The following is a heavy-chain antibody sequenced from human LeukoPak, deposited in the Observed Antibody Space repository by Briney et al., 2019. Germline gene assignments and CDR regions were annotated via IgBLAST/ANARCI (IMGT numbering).Heavy chain of an antibody. CDR1: GFTLSSYS. D-gene: IGHD2-21*01. V-gene: IGHV3-48*01. Sequence: GGSLRLSCAASGFTLSSYSMNWVRQAPGKGLEWVSYIGSGGTTIYYADSVKGRFTISRDNAKNSLYLQMNSLRAEDTAVYYCARGSSYCGGDCFDYWGQGTLVTVSS. CDR2: IGSGGTTI. CDR3: ARGSSYCGGDCFDY. J-gene: IGHJ4*02.